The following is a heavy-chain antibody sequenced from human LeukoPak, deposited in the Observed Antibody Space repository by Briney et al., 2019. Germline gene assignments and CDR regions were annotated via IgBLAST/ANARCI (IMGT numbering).Heavy chain of an antibody. Sequence: SETLSLTCTVSSGSISSYYWSWIRQPPGKGLEWIGYIYYSGSTNYNPSLKSRVTISVDTSKNQFSLKLSSVTAADTAVYYCARYCSGGSCPRDAFDIWGQGTMVTVSS. CDR3: ARYCSGGSCPRDAFDI. CDR1: SGSISSYY. D-gene: IGHD2-15*01. J-gene: IGHJ3*02. V-gene: IGHV4-59*01. CDR2: IYYSGST.